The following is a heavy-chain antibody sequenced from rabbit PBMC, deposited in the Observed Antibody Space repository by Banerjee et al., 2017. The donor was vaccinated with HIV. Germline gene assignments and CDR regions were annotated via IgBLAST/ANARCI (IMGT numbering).Heavy chain of an antibody. CDR1: GFTLSSYY. Sequence: QSLEESGGDLVKPGASLTLTCTASGFTLSSYYMCWVRQAPGKGPEWIACIYAGSGGSTYYANWAKGRFTISKTSSTTVTLQMTSLTAADTATYFCARIFDGGSTYPLDLWGQGTLVTVS. D-gene: IGHD8-1*01. J-gene: IGHJ4*01. CDR3: ARIFDGGSTYPLDL. CDR2: IYAGSGGST. V-gene: IGHV1S40*01.